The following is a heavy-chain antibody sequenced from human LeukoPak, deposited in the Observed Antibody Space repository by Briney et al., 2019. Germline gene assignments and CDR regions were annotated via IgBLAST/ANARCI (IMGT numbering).Heavy chain of an antibody. J-gene: IGHJ4*02. CDR1: GFTLDDYG. D-gene: IGHD6-13*01. CDR3: ARDFSFTSSWLTDY. V-gene: IGHV3-20*04. Sequence: GGSLRLSCAASGFTLDDYGMSWVRQAPGKGLEWVSGINWNGGSTGYADSVKGRFTISRDNSKNTLYLQMNSLRAEDTAVYYCARDFSFTSSWLTDYWGQGTLVTVSS. CDR2: INWNGGST.